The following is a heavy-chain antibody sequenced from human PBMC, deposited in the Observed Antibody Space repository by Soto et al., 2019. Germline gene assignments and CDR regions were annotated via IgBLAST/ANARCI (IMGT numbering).Heavy chain of an antibody. V-gene: IGHV4-34*01. J-gene: IGHJ4*02. CDR3: ARGHSSGAVINFDY. CDR2: INRSGST. D-gene: IGHD6-25*01. Sequence: SETLSITCAFYVGSFSGYYWSWIRQPPGKGLEWIGEINRSGSTNYNPSLKSRVTISVDTSKNQFSLKLSSVTAADTAVYYCARGHSSGAVINFDYWGQGTMVTVSS. CDR1: VGSFSGYY.